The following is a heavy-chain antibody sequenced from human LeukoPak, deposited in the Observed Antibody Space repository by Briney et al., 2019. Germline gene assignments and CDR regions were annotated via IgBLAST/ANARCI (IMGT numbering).Heavy chain of an antibody. CDR2: IKSKTDGGTT. CDR1: EFTFSKAW. D-gene: IGHD5-24*01. Sequence: PGGSLRLSCAASEFTFSKAWMSWVRQAPGKGLEWVGRIKSKTDGGTTDYAAPVKGRFTISRDDSKNTLYLQMNSLKTEDTAVYYCTTGVEMPXYRYFDYWGQGTLVTVSS. V-gene: IGHV3-15*01. J-gene: IGHJ4*02. CDR3: TTGVEMPXYRYFDY.